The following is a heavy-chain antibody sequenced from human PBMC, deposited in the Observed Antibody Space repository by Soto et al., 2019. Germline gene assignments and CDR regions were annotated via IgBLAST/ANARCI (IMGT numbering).Heavy chain of an antibody. Sequence: SVKVSCKASGGTFSSYTISWVRQAPGQGLEWMGRIIPILGIANYAQKFQGRVTITADKSTSTAYMELSSLRSEDTAVYYCARTRDCSGGSCHSFDYWGQGTLVTVSS. D-gene: IGHD2-15*01. CDR1: GGTFSSYT. V-gene: IGHV1-69*02. J-gene: IGHJ4*02. CDR2: IIPILGIA. CDR3: ARTRDCSGGSCHSFDY.